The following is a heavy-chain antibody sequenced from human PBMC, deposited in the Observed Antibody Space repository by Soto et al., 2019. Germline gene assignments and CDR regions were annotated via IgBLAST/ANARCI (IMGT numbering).Heavy chain of an antibody. CDR3: ARGQGVEYCSSTSCYMSYYYYGMDV. CDR1: GGSISSGDYY. D-gene: IGHD2-2*02. CDR2: IYYSGST. V-gene: IGHV4-61*08. Sequence: PSETLSLTCTVSGGSISSGDYYWSWIRQPPGKGLEWIGYIYYSGSTNYNPSLKSRVTISVDTSKNQFSLKLSSVTAADTAVYYCARGQGVEYCSSTSCYMSYYYYGMDVWGQGTTVTVSS. J-gene: IGHJ6*02.